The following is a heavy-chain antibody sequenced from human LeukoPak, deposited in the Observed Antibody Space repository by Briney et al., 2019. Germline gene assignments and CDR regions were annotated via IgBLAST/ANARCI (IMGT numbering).Heavy chain of an antibody. V-gene: IGHV4-34*01. CDR2: INHSGST. J-gene: IGHJ5*02. Sequence: SETLSLTCAVYGGSFSGYYWSWIRQRPGKGLEWIGEINHSGSTNSNPYLKSRVTISVDTSKNQVSLKLSSVTAADTAVYYCARPSRRVVGTFVARWFDPWGQGTVVTVSS. CDR3: ARPSRRVVGTFVARWFDP. D-gene: IGHD3-22*01. CDR1: GGSFSGYY.